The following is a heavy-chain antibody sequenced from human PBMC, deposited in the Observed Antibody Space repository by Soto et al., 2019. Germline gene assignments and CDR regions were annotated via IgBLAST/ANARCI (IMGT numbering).Heavy chain of an antibody. CDR1: GDTFSSYA. CDR2: IIPLFGTA. CDR3: ARDFGDTAMVYFDY. Sequence: GASVKVSCKASGDTFSSYAISWVRQAPGQGLEWMGGIIPLFGTANYAQKFQGRVTITADESTSTAYMELSSLRSEDTAVYYCARDFGDTAMVYFDYWGQGTLVTVSS. D-gene: IGHD5-18*01. J-gene: IGHJ4*02. V-gene: IGHV1-69*13.